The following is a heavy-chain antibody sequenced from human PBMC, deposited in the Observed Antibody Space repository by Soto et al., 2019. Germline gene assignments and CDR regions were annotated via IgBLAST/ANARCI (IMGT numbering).Heavy chain of an antibody. CDR2: INAGNGNT. CDR1: GYTFTSYA. V-gene: IGHV1-3*01. J-gene: IGHJ6*02. Sequence: ASVKVSCKASGYTFTSYAMHWVRQAPGQRLEWMGRINAGNGNTKYPQKFQGRVTITRDKSASTAYMELSSLRSEDTAVYYCASSVAKYYYYGMDVWGQGTTVTVSS. D-gene: IGHD5-12*01. CDR3: ASSVAKYYYYGMDV.